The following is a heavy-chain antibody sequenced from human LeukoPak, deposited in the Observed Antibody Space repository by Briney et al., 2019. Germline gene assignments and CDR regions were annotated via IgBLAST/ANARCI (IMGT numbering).Heavy chain of an antibody. CDR1: RFTFNDYG. CDR2: INWNGGST. J-gene: IGHJ4*02. D-gene: IGHD2/OR15-2a*01. Sequence: RPGGSLRLSCAASRFTFNDYGMSWVRQAPGKGLEWVSGINWNGGSTAYADSVRGRFTISRDNAKNSLYLQMNSLRAEDTAFYYCARNSGGGNRSAPFYWGQGTLVTVSP. V-gene: IGHV3-20*04. CDR3: ARNSGGGNRSAPFY.